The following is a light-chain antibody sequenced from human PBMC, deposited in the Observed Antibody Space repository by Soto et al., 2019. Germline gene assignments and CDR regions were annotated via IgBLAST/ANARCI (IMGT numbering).Light chain of an antibody. CDR1: QDINNY. V-gene: IGKV1-33*01. CDR3: QQYDNLPLMYT. Sequence: DIQMTQSPSSLSASVGDRVTITCQASQDINNYLNWYQHKPGKDPQLLIFDASNLETGVPSRFSGSGSGTDFTLTISSLQPEDVETYYCQQYDNLPLMYTFGQGTKLEIK. J-gene: IGKJ2*01. CDR2: DAS.